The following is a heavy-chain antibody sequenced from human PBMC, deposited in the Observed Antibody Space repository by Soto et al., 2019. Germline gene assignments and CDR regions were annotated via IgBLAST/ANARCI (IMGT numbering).Heavy chain of an antibody. CDR1: GGSITSSSHF. CDR2: IYFTGNT. D-gene: IGHD6-25*01. CDR3: AGQTFTIAAASYGRSDWFDP. Sequence: SETLSLTCSASGGSITSSSHFWGWVRQPPGKGLEWIGTIYFTGNTYYTPSLKSRLTMSIDTSKNEFSLRLNSVTAADTAVYYCAGQTFTIAAASYGRSDWFDPWGPGTLVTVSS. J-gene: IGHJ5*02. V-gene: IGHV4-39*01.